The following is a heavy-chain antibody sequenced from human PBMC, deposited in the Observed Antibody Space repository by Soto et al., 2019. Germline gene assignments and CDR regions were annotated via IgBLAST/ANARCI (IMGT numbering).Heavy chain of an antibody. CDR2: ISGSGGST. J-gene: IGHJ5*02. V-gene: IGHV3-23*01. CDR1: GFTFSSYA. Sequence: GGSLRLSCAASGFTFSSYAMSWVRQAPGKGLEWVSAISGSGGSTYYADSVKGRFTISRDNSKITLYLQMNSLRAEDTAVYYCARKNLCSGGSCYTDGYNWFDPWGQGTLVTVSS. D-gene: IGHD2-15*01. CDR3: ARKNLCSGGSCYTDGYNWFDP.